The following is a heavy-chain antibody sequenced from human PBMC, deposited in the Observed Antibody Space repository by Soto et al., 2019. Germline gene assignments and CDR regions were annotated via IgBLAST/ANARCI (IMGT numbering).Heavy chain of an antibody. V-gene: IGHV1-69*04. D-gene: IGHD6-19*01. J-gene: IGHJ4*02. CDR2: IIPILDMA. CDR1: GGTFRTYS. Sequence: GASVKVSCKASGGTFRTYSITWVRQAPGQGLEWMGKIIPILDMANYAQKFQGRVTITADKSTSIAYMELNSLRSEDTAVYYCARDLGGWPDYWGQGTLVTVSS. CDR3: ARDLGGWPDY.